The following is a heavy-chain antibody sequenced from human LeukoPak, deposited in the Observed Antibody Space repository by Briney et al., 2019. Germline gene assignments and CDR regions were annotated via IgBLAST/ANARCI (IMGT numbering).Heavy chain of an antibody. D-gene: IGHD4-23*01. CDR1: GFSFSTSS. CDR3: ARDPTTVVTTPYYFDD. CDR2: INHSGST. J-gene: IGHJ4*02. V-gene: IGHV4-34*01. Sequence: GSLRLSCAASGFSFSTSSMSWVRQTPGKGLEWIGEINHSGSTNYNPSLKSRVTISVDTSKNQFSLKLRSVTAADTAVYYCARDPTTVVTTPYYFDDWGQGTLVTVSS.